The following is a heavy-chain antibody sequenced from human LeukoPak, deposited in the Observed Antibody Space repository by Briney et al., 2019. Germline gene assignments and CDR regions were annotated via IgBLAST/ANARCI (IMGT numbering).Heavy chain of an antibody. CDR2: IIPIFGTA. D-gene: IGHD1-26*01. Sequence: ASVKVPCKASGGTFSSYAISWVRQAPGQGLEWMGGIIPIFGTANYAQKFQGRVTITADESTSTAYMELSSLRSEDTAVYYCARTYSGSYYFDYWGQGTLVTVSS. CDR3: ARTYSGSYYFDY. V-gene: IGHV1-69*13. J-gene: IGHJ4*02. CDR1: GGTFSSYA.